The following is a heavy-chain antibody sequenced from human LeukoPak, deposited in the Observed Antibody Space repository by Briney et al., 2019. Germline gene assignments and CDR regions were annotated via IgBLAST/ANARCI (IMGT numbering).Heavy chain of an antibody. CDR2: ISSSSSSI. J-gene: IGHJ2*01. Sequence: PGGSLRLSCAASGFTFGSYGMNWVRQAPGKGLDRVSSISSSSSSISYADSMKGRFTISRDNVKNLLFLQMNSLRAEGTAIYYCARDRKGRTYGDPYWFFDLWGRGTLVSVSS. CDR3: ARDRKGRTYGDPYWFFDL. CDR1: GFTFGSYG. D-gene: IGHD4-17*01. V-gene: IGHV3-21*06.